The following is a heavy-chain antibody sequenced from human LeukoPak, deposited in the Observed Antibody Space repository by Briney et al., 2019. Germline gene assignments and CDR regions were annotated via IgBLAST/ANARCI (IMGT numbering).Heavy chain of an antibody. CDR2: INHSGST. Sequence: SETLSLTCAVYGGSFSGYYWSWIRQPPGKGLEWIGEINHSGSTNYNPSLKSRVTISVDTSKNQFSLKLSSVTAADTAVYYCARVDGSGLWAFDVWGQGTMVTVSS. CDR3: ARVDGSGLWAFDV. J-gene: IGHJ3*01. V-gene: IGHV4-34*01. D-gene: IGHD3-10*01. CDR1: GGSFSGYY.